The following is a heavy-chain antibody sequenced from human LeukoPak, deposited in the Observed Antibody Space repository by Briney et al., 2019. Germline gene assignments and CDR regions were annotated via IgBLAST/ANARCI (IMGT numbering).Heavy chain of an antibody. CDR3: ARHTTYYDFWSGHYYYYGMDV. Sequence: PSETLSLTCTVSGGSISSYYWSWIRQPPGKGLEGIGYIYYSGSTNYNPSLKSRVTISVDTSKNQFSLKLSSVTAADTAVYYCARHTTYYDFWSGHYYYYGMDVWGQGTTVTVSS. V-gene: IGHV4-59*08. D-gene: IGHD3-3*01. J-gene: IGHJ6*02. CDR1: GGSISSYY. CDR2: IYYSGST.